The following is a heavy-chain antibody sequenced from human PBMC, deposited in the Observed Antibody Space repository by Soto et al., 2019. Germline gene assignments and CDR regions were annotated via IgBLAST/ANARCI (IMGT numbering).Heavy chain of an antibody. CDR2: IYYSGTT. D-gene: IGHD5-18*01. CDR3: ARGSHTDMASGY. CDR1: GGSISSGGYY. J-gene: IGHJ4*02. V-gene: IGHV4-31*03. Sequence: SETLSPTCTVSGGSISSGGYYWSWIRQHPGKGLEWIGYIYYSGTTYYNPSLKSRVTISVDTSKNQFSLKLSSVTAADTAVYYCARGSHTDMASGYWGQGTLVTVSS.